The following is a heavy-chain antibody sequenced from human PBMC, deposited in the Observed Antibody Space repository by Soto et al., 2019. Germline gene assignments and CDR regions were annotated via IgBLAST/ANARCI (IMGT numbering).Heavy chain of an antibody. CDR1: GYSFTTYW. D-gene: IGHD2-15*01. J-gene: IGHJ4*02. CDR3: ARHAGDGGNSAY. Sequence: EVQLVQSGVEVKKPGESLRSSCKASGYSFTTYWISWVRQMPGKGLEWMGRINPSDSYTNYSPSFQGHVTISADKSISTAYLQWSSLKASDTAMYYCARHAGDGGNSAYWGQGTLVTVFS. CDR2: INPSDSYT. V-gene: IGHV5-10-1*03.